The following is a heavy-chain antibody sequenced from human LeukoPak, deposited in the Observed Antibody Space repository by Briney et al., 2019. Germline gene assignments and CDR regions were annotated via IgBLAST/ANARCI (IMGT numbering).Heavy chain of an antibody. CDR1: GGSISSGGYS. V-gene: IGHV4-30-2*01. CDR2: IYHSGST. D-gene: IGHD5/OR15-5a*01. CDR3: ARDSTIGDGMDV. Sequence: NTSQTLPLTCAVSGGSISSGGYSWSWIRQPPGKGLEWIGYIYHSGSTYYNPSLKSRVTISVDRSKNQFSLKLSSVTAADTAVYYCARDSTIGDGMDVWGQGTTVTVSS. J-gene: IGHJ6*02.